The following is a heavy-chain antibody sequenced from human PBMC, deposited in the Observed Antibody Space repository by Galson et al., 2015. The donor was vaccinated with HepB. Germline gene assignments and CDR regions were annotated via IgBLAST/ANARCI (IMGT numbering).Heavy chain of an antibody. V-gene: IGHV3-15*01. CDR3: TTIYVNYLDY. J-gene: IGHJ4*02. D-gene: IGHD5/OR15-5a*01. CDR1: GFTFSHAY. Sequence: SLRLSCAASGFTFSHAYMNWVRQAPGKGLEWVGRVKTRTDGGTADYAAPVKGRFAISRDDSKNTLYLQMNSLKTEDTAVYYCTTIYVNYLDYWGQGTLVTVSS. CDR2: VKTRTDGGTA.